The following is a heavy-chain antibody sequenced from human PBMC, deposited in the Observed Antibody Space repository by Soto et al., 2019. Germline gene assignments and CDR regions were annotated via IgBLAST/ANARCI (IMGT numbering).Heavy chain of an antibody. Sequence: GGSLTLSCAASGFTFRSFTMNWVRQAPGKVLEWVSTNSSNSAYIYYTDALRGRFTISRDNAKNSLHLQMNSLRAEDTAVYYCTRDASRDSSARGWFDPWGPGTLVTVSS. CDR3: TRDASRDSSARGWFDP. V-gene: IGHV3-21*01. CDR2: NSSNSAYI. J-gene: IGHJ5*02. D-gene: IGHD6-13*01. CDR1: GFTFRSFT.